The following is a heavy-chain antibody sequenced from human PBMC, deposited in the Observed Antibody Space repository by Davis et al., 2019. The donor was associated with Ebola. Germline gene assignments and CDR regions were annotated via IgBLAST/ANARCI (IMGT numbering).Heavy chain of an antibody. V-gene: IGHV3-7*01. CDR1: GFTLSSYW. Sequence: GESLKISCAAPGFTLSSYWMSWVRQAPGKGLEWVANIKQDGSEKYYVDSVKGRFTISRDNAKNSLYLQMNSLRAEDTAVYYCARVQVERWLQLTHFDYWGQGTLVTVSS. D-gene: IGHD5-24*01. CDR3: ARVQVERWLQLTHFDY. J-gene: IGHJ4*02. CDR2: IKQDGSEK.